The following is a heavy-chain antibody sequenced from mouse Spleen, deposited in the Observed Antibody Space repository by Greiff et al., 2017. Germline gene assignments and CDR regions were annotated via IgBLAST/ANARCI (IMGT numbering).Heavy chain of an antibody. V-gene: IGHV3-6*01. Sequence: EVQLVESGPGLVKPSQSLSLTCSVTGYSITSGYYWNWIRQFPGNKLEWMGYISYDGSNNYNPSLKNRISITRDTSKNQFFLKLNSVTTEDTATYYCARDGRHYYAMDYWGQGTSVTVSS. CDR3: ARDGRHYYAMDY. J-gene: IGHJ4*01. CDR1: GYSITSGYY. CDR2: ISYDGSN.